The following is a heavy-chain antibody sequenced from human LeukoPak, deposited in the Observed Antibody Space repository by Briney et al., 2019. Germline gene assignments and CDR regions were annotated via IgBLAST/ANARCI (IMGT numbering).Heavy chain of an antibody. V-gene: IGHV4-59*01. CDR1: GGSISSYY. CDR2: IYYSGST. J-gene: IGHJ4*02. D-gene: IGHD3-10*01. CDR3: ARDVVGRGFNYYGSGSYYDY. Sequence: PSVTLSLTCTVSGGSISSYYWSWIRQPPGKGLEWIGYIYYSGSTNYNPSLKSRVTISVDTSKNQFSLKLSSVTAADTAVYYCARDVVGRGFNYYGSGSYYDYWGQGTLVTVSS.